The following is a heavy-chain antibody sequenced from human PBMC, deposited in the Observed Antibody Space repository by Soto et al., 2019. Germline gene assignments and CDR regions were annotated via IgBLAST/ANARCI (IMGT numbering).Heavy chain of an antibody. J-gene: IGHJ4*02. CDR2: TSYDGINT. D-gene: IGHD1-1*01. Sequence: HPGGSLRLSCAASGFTFSSYAMHWVRQAPGKGLQWLAMTSYDGINTYYADSVKGRFTISRDNSKNMLYLQMNSLRAEDTAVYFCAKDRDYHATTIGYWGQGTLVTVSS. CDR3: AKDRDYHATTIGY. V-gene: IGHV3-30*18. CDR1: GFTFSSYA.